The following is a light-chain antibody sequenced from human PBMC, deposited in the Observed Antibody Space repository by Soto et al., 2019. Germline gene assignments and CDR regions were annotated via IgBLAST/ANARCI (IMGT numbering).Light chain of an antibody. CDR3: QQYNNWPPGT. J-gene: IGKJ1*01. CDR2: DAS. CDR1: QSVSTY. V-gene: IGKV3D-15*01. Sequence: EIVMTQSPDTLSLSPGDRATVSCRASQSVSTYVAWYQQKPGQAPRLLIYDASNRATGIPARFSGSGSGTEFTLTISSLQSEDFAVYYCQQYNNWPPGTFGQGTKV.